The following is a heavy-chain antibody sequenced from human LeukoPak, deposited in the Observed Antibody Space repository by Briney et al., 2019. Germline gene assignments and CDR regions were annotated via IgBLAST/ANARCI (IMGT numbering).Heavy chain of an antibody. V-gene: IGHV5-51*01. CDR1: GYSFTKYW. CDR2: IYPGDSDT. CDR3: ARVISSSGDAFDI. J-gene: IGHJ3*02. D-gene: IGHD6-6*01. Sequence: GESLKISCKGSGYSFTKYWIAWVRQMPGKGLEWMGIIYPGDSDTRYSPSFQGQVTISADKSISTAYLQWSSLKASDTAMYYCARVISSSGDAFDIWGQGTMVTVSS.